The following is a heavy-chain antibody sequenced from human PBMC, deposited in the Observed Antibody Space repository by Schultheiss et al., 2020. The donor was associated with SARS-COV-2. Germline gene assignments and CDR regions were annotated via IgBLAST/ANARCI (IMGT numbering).Heavy chain of an antibody. CDR3: ARRATGTYWFDP. V-gene: IGHV5-10-1*01. J-gene: IGHJ5*02. CDR1: GYSFTSYW. D-gene: IGHD1-1*01. CDR2: IDPSDSYT. Sequence: KVSCKGSGYSFTSYWISWVRQMPGKGLEWMGRIDPSDSYTDYSPSFQGHVTISADKSISTAYLQWSSLRASDTAIYYCARRATGTYWFDPWGQGTLVTVSS.